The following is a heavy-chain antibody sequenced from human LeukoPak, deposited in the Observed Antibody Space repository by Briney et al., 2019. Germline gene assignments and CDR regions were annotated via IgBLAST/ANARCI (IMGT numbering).Heavy chain of an antibody. CDR1: GFTVSSNY. V-gene: IGHV3-66*01. Sequence: GGSLRLSCAASGFTVSSNYMSWVRQAPGKGLEWVSVIYSGGSTYYAASVKGRFTISRDNSKNTLYLQMNSLTAEDTAVYYRARDHGLYYYYGMDVWGQGTTVTVSS. CDR3: ARDHGLYYYYGMDV. CDR2: IYSGGST. J-gene: IGHJ6*02. D-gene: IGHD3-10*01.